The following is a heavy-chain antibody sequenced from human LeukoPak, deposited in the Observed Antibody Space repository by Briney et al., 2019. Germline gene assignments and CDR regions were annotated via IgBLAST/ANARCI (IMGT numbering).Heavy chain of an antibody. Sequence: GGSLRLSCAASGSTFSSYAMHWVRQAPGKGLEWVAVISYDGSNKYYADSVKGRFTISRDNSKNTLYLEMNSLRPEDTAVYYCARDRRWLQYSDYWGQETLVTVSS. CDR2: ISYDGSNK. D-gene: IGHD5-24*01. J-gene: IGHJ4*02. V-gene: IGHV3-30*04. CDR3: ARDRRWLQYSDY. CDR1: GSTFSSYA.